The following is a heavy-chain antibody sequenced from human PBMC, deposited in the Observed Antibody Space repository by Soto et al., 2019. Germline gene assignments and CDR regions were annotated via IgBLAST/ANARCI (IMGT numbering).Heavy chain of an antibody. J-gene: IGHJ5*02. CDR1: GYSFTSYW. D-gene: IGHD2-2*01. CDR2: IYPGDSDT. Sequence: GESLKISCTGVGYSFTSYWIGWVRQMPGKGLEWMGIIYPGDSDTRYSPSFQGQVTISADKSITTAYLQWSSLKASDTAMYYCARGYCTTTICDPWSHPWGQGTLVTVSS. CDR3: ARGYCTTTICDPWSHP. V-gene: IGHV5-51*01.